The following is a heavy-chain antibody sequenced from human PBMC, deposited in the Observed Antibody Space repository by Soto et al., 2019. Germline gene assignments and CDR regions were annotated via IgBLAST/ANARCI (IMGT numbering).Heavy chain of an antibody. CDR1: GFTFSNYA. J-gene: IGHJ6*02. Sequence: QLLESGGGLVQTGGSLRLSCTASGFTFSNYAMSWVRQAPGKGLEWVSGIRSSGESTYYADSGKGGLTISRDNSKITLYRQNNTLRAEDTAVYYWAKGRRMVLIPMDVWGQGTNVTVSS. V-gene: IGHV3-23*01. CDR2: IRSSGEST. D-gene: IGHD2-8*01. CDR3: AKGRRMVLIPMDV.